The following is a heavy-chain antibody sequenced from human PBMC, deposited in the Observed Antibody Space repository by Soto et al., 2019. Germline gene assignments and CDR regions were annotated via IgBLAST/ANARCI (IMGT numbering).Heavy chain of an antibody. CDR2: ISAYNGNT. Sequence: ASVKVSCKASGYNFPSYGISWVRQAPGQGLERMGWISAYNGNTNYAQKVQGRVTMTTDTSTSTGYMELRSLRSDDTAVFYCARFHCNSAYYYYGMDVWGQGTTVTVSS. CDR1: GYNFPSYG. V-gene: IGHV1-18*01. J-gene: IGHJ6*02. CDR3: ARFHCNSAYYYYGMDV. D-gene: IGHD2-15*01.